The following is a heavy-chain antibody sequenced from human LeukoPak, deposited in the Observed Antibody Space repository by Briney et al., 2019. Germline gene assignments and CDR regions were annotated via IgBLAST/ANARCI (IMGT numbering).Heavy chain of an antibody. CDR2: IYSGGST. D-gene: IGHD1-1*01. Sequence: GGSLRLSCAASGFAVSSNYMTWVRQAPGKGLEWVSLIYSGGSTSYADSVRGRFTISRDNSKNTLYLQMNSLRAEDTAVYYCARIETVADAFDIWGQGTLVTVSS. CDR3: ARIETVADAFDI. J-gene: IGHJ3*02. CDR1: GFAVSSNY. V-gene: IGHV3-66*01.